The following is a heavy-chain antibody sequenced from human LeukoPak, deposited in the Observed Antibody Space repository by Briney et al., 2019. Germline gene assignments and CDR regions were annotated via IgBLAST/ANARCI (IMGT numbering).Heavy chain of an antibody. CDR3: ARGGSQYYDFWSGRDTLFDY. D-gene: IGHD3-3*01. J-gene: IGHJ4*02. CDR2: XXXXGST. Sequence: SETLSLTCTVFGGSISSYYXXXIXXXPXXXXXXXXXXXXXGSTNYNPSLKSRVTISVDTSKNQFSLKLSSVTAADTAVYYCARGGSQYYDFWSGRDTLFDYWGQGTLVTVSS. CDR1: GGSISSYY. V-gene: IGHV4-59*01.